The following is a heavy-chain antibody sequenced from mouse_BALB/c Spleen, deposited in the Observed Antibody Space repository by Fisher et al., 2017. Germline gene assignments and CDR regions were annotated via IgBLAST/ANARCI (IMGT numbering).Heavy chain of an antibody. CDR3: ARGDDYYAMDY. Sequence: KFKGKATLTVDKSSSTAYMELRSLTSEDSAVYYCARGDDYYAMDYWGQGTSVTVSS. J-gene: IGHJ4*01. V-gene: IGHV1-26*01.